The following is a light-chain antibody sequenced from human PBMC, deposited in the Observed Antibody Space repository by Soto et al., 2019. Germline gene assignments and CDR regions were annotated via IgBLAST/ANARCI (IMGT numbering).Light chain of an antibody. CDR3: CSYAGSSTWV. J-gene: IGLJ3*02. V-gene: IGLV2-23*02. CDR2: DVN. Sequence: QSALTQPASVSGSPGQSITISCTGTSSDVGSYNLVSWYQQHPGKAPKLVIYDVNKRPSGVSNRFSDSKSGNTASLTISGLQAEDEADYYCCSYAGSSTWVFGGGTKLTVL. CDR1: SSDVGSYNL.